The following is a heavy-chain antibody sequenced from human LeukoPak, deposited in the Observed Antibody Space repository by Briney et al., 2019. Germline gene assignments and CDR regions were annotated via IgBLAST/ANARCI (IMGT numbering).Heavy chain of an antibody. CDR2: ISYDGSNK. J-gene: IGHJ4*02. CDR3: ARDTRTGHYPSNYFDY. Sequence: PGGSLRLSCAASGFTFSSYAMHWVRQAPGKGLEWVAVISYDGSNKYYEDSVKGRFTISRDNSKNTLYLQMNSLRAEDTAVYYCARDTRTGHYPSNYFDYWGQGTLVPVSS. D-gene: IGHD1-14*01. V-gene: IGHV3-30-3*01. CDR1: GFTFSSYA.